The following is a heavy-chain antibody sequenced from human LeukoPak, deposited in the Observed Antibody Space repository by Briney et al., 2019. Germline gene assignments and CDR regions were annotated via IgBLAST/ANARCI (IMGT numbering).Heavy chain of an antibody. CDR2: IYPGDSAT. V-gene: IGHV5-51*01. Sequence: GASLKISCKGSGYSFTSYWIGWVRQMPGKGLEWMGIIYPGDSATSYSPSFQGQVTISADKSISTAYLQWSSLKASDTAMYYCARRLITMVRGVIYNYGMDVWGQGTTVTVSS. CDR3: ARRLITMVRGVIYNYGMDV. J-gene: IGHJ6*02. D-gene: IGHD3-10*01. CDR1: GYSFTSYW.